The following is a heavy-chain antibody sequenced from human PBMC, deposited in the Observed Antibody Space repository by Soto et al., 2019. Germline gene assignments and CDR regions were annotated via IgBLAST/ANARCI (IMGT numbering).Heavy chain of an antibody. Sequence: EILPLTYGVEGGSFSGYYGSWIRQPPGKGLEWIGEINHSGSTNYNPSLKSRVTISVDTSKNQFSLKLSSVTAEDTAVYYCARDPVGHPKQDYYYYYMDVWGKGTTVTVSS. CDR3: ARDPVGHPKQDYYYYYMDV. V-gene: IGHV4-34*01. CDR1: GGSFSGYY. D-gene: IGHD3-16*01. J-gene: IGHJ6*03. CDR2: INHSGST.